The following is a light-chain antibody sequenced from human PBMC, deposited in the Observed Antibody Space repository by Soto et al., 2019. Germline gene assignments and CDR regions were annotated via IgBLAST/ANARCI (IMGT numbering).Light chain of an antibody. J-gene: IGLJ2*01. CDR1: SSNIGNNY. CDR3: GTWDSSLSVVV. CDR2: DSD. V-gene: IGLV1-51*01. Sequence: QSVLTQPPSVSAAPGQKVTISCSGSSSNIGNNYESWYQQLPRTAPKLLIYDSDKRPSGIPDRFSGSQSGTSATLGITGLQTGDEADYYCGTWDSSLSVVVFGGGTKLTVL.